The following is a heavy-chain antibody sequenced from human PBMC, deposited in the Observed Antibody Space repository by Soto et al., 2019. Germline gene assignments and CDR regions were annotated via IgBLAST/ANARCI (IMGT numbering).Heavy chain of an antibody. Sequence: NPSETLSLTCAVYGGSVSGYYWSWIRQPPGKGLEWIGEINHSGSTNYNPSLKGRVTISVDTSKNQFSLKLSSVTAADTAVYYCARGRGGSGWYGGTWCDPCCQGTLVTVSS. CDR2: INHSGST. J-gene: IGHJ5*02. D-gene: IGHD6-19*01. CDR1: GGSVSGYY. V-gene: IGHV4-34*01. CDR3: ARGRGGSGWYGGTWCDP.